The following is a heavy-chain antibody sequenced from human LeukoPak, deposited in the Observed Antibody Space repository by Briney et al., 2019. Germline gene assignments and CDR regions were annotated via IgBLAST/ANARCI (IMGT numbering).Heavy chain of an antibody. CDR2: IYYSGST. CDR3: ASPPRGYYQHFDY. V-gene: IGHV4-59*12. Sequence: SETLSLTCTVSGGSISSYYWSWIRQPPGKGLEWIGYIYYSGSTNYKPSLKSRVTISVDTSKNQFSLKLSSVTAADTAVYYCASPPRGYYQHFDYWGQGTLVTVSS. CDR1: GGSISSYY. J-gene: IGHJ4*02. D-gene: IGHD1-26*01.